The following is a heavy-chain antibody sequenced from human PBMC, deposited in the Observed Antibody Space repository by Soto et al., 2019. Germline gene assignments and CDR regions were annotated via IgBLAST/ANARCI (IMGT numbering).Heavy chain of an antibody. J-gene: IGHJ5*02. V-gene: IGHV4-30-4*01. Sequence: SETLSLTCTVSGGSISSGDYYWSWIRQPPGKGLEWIGYIYYSGSTYYNPSLKSRVTISVDTSKNQFSLKLSSVTAADTAVYYCARDSRMNWFDPWGQGTLVTVSS. CDR1: GGSISSGDYY. D-gene: IGHD2-8*01. CDR3: ARDSRMNWFDP. CDR2: IYYSGST.